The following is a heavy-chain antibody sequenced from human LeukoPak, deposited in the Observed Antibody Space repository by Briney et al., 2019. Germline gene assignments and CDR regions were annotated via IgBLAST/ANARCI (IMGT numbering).Heavy chain of an antibody. CDR2: IRSKADGGTT. J-gene: IGHJ4*02. D-gene: IGHD1-26*01. V-gene: IGHV3-49*04. Sequence: PGGSLRHSCTASGFTFCAYAMSWVRQPPGEGLEWGGFIRSKADGGTTEYAASVKGRFTISRDDSKSIAYLQMNSLKTEDTAVYYCTRDREGATNYWGQGTLVTVSS. CDR1: GFTFCAYA. CDR3: TRDREGATNY.